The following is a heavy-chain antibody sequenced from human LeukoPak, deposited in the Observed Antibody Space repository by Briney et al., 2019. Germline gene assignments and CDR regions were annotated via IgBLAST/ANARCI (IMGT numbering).Heavy chain of an antibody. V-gene: IGHV1-18*01. D-gene: IGHD3-10*01. CDR1: GYTFTTYG. J-gene: IGHJ6*03. Sequence: ASVKVSCKASGYTFTTYGISWVRQAPGHGLEWMGWISTFNGHTNYAESRQDRVTMTTDTSTSTVYMELSSLISDDTAVYYCARVDTVNYYYYMDVWGKGTPVTVSS. CDR3: ARVDTVNYYYYMDV. CDR2: ISTFNGHT.